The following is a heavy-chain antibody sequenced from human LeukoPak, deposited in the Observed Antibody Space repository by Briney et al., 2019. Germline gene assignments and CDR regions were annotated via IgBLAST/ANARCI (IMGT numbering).Heavy chain of an antibody. CDR2: ITSSSSYI. CDR1: GFTFSTYN. CDR3: ARERTPDY. V-gene: IGHV3-21*01. Sequence: GGSLRLSCAAPGFTFSTYNMNWVRQAPGKGLEWVSSITSSSSYIYYADSVKGRFTISRDNAKNSLYLQMNSLRAEVTAVYYCARERTPDYWGQGTLVTVSS. J-gene: IGHJ4*02.